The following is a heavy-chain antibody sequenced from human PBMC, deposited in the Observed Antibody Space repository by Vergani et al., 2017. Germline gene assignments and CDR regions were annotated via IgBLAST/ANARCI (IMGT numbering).Heavy chain of an antibody. V-gene: IGHV3-23*04. J-gene: IGHJ4*02. CDR2: ISGSGGST. CDR3: AKGAVYYYGSGSYVDY. D-gene: IGHD3-10*01. CDR1: GFTFSSYA. Sequence: EVQLVESGGGLVKPGGSLRLSCAASGFTFSSYAMSWVRQAPGKGLEWVSAISGSGGSTYYADSVKGRFTISRDNSKNTLYLQMNSLRAEDTAVYYCAKGAVYYYGSGSYVDYWGQGTLVTVSS.